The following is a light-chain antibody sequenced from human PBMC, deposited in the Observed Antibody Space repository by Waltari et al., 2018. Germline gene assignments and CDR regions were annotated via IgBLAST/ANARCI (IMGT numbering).Light chain of an antibody. CDR1: ENINNW. CDR2: RAS. Sequence: DIQMTQSPSTMSASVGDSVPITCRASENINNWLAWYQQKPGKAPKLLIQRASTLESGVSSRFSGSGSGTEFTLTISSLQPDDFATYSCQQYRTPPWTFGQGTKVEI. CDR3: QQYRTPPWT. J-gene: IGKJ1*01. V-gene: IGKV1-5*03.